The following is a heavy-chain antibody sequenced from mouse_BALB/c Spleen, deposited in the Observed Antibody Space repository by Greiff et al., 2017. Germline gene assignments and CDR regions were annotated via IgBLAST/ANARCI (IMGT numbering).Heavy chain of an antibody. V-gene: IGHV5-6-4*01. CDR1: GFTFSSYT. D-gene: IGHD2-3*01. J-gene: IGHJ3*01. CDR3: TREIYDGYYVFAY. Sequence: EVQVVESGGGLVKPGGSLKLSCAASGFTFSSYTMSWVRQTPEKRLEWVATISSGGSYTYYPDSVKGRFTISRDNAKNTLYLQMSSLKSEDTAMYYCTREIYDGYYVFAYWGQGTLVTVSA. CDR2: ISSGGSYT.